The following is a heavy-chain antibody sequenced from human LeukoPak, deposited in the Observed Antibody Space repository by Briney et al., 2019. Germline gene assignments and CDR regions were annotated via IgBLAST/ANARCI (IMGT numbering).Heavy chain of an antibody. CDR3: ARGWFGQLLQDY. CDR2: MNPNSGNT. CDR1: GYTFTCYD. D-gene: IGHD3-10*01. Sequence: ASVKLSCKASGYTFTCYDINWVRQATGQGPEWMGWMNPNSGNTGYAQKFQGRVTMTRTTSTSTAYMELSSLRSDDTAVYYCARGWFGQLLQDYWGQGTLVTVSS. J-gene: IGHJ4*02. V-gene: IGHV1-8*01.